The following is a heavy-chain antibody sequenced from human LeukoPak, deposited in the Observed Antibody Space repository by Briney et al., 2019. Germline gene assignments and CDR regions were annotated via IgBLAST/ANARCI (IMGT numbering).Heavy chain of an antibody. CDR3: ARVAYSSSWYRYLDY. CDR2: INWNGGST. V-gene: IGHV3-20*04. D-gene: IGHD6-13*01. CDR1: GFTLDDYV. Sequence: PGGSLRLSCAPSGFTLDDYVMSWVRQAPAKGLEWVSGINWNGGSTGYADSLKGRFTISRDNAKNSLYLQMSSLRAEDTALYYCARVAYSSSWYRYLDYWGQGTLVTVSS. J-gene: IGHJ4*02.